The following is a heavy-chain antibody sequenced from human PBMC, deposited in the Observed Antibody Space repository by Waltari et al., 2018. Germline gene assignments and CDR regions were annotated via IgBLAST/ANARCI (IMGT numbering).Heavy chain of an antibody. V-gene: IGHV4-59*01. D-gene: IGHD4-17*01. J-gene: IGHJ5*02. CDR3: ARVGEAVTTNWFDP. CDR2: IYYSGST. CDR1: GGSISSYY. Sequence: QVQLQESGPGLVKPSETLSLTCTVSGGSISSYYWSWIRQPPGKGLEWIGYIYYSGSTNYTPSRKSRVTISVDTSKNQFSRKLSSVTAADTAVYYCARVGEAVTTNWFDPWGQGTLVTVSS.